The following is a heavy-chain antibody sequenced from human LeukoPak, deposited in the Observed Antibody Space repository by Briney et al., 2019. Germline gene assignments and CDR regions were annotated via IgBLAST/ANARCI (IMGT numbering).Heavy chain of an antibody. CDR1: GGSISSGSYY. CDR2: IHTSGST. V-gene: IGHV4-61*02. D-gene: IGHD6-13*01. CDR3: ARESRQQLD. Sequence: PSETLSLTCTVSGGSISSGSYYWSWIRQPAGKGLEWIGRIHTSGSTNYNPSLKSRVTISVDTSKNQFSLKLSSVTAADTAVYYCARESRQQLDWGQGTLVTVSS. J-gene: IGHJ4*02.